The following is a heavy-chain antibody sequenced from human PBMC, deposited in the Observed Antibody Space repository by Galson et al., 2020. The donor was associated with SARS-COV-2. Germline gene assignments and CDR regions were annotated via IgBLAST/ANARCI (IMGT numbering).Heavy chain of an antibody. V-gene: IGHV3-21*05. J-gene: IGHJ4*02. D-gene: IGHD1-1*01. CDR1: GFTLSSYT. CDR3: ARERLEY. CDR2: NRSSSGHI. Sequence: GSLTLSCAAFGFTLSSYTLKWVRQPPVTGLELVAYNRSSSGHIYYADSVKGRFTISRDSAKSSLYVKLNSLSVEDTAVYYGARERLEYRGQGTLVTVSS.